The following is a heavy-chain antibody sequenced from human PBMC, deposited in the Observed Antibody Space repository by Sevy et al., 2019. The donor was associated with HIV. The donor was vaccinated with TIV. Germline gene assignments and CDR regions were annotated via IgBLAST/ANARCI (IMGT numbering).Heavy chain of an antibody. Sequence: GRSLRLSCAVSGFSFDSYGMTWVRQAPGKGLEWVSGISGSGTRTYYADSVKGRFIISRDNSKNTLYLQMNSLRSEDKAIYFCAKGGGGHYDPDEIGYYFYYYNMDVWGKGTTVTVSS. J-gene: IGHJ6*03. V-gene: IGHV3-23*01. CDR2: ISGSGTRT. D-gene: IGHD3-22*01. CDR3: AKGGGGHYDPDEIGYYFYYYNMDV. CDR1: GFSFDSYG.